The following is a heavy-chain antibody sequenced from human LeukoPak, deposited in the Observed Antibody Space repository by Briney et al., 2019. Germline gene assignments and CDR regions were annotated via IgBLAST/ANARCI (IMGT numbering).Heavy chain of an antibody. CDR3: ARVLGSSTSRYHSLKY. CDR1: GFTFSSYW. CDR2: IKQNESET. Sequence: GGSLRLSCAAPGFTFSSYWMNSVRRTLEKWLEWVANIKQNESETYYVDSVKGRFTISRDNAKNSLYLQMNNLRAEDTAVYYCARVLGSSTSRYHSLKYWGQGTLVTVSS. D-gene: IGHD2-2*01. J-gene: IGHJ1*01. V-gene: IGHV3-7*01.